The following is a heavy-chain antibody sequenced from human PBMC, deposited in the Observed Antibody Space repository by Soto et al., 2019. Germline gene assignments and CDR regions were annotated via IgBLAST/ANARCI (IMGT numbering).Heavy chain of an antibody. D-gene: IGHD2-2*01. Sequence: SETLSLTCAVSGGSMSSSNWWSWVRQPPGKGLEWIGEIYHSGSTNYNPSLKSRVTISVDKSKNQFSLKLSSVTAADTAVYYCARDVGYCISTSCYVFDYWGQGTLVTVSS. CDR1: GGSMSSSNW. V-gene: IGHV4-4*02. J-gene: IGHJ4*02. CDR2: IYHSGST. CDR3: ARDVGYCISTSCYVFDY.